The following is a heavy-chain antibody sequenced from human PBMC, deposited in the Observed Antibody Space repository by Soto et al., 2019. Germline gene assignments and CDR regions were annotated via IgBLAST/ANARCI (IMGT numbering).Heavy chain of an antibody. V-gene: IGHV3-23*01. CDR3: AKAPAERLCSSTSCYDGWFDP. J-gene: IGHJ5*02. D-gene: IGHD2-2*01. Sequence: GGSLILSCAASGFTFRSYAMSWVRQAPGKGLEWVSAISGSGGSTYYADSVKGRFTISRDNSKNTLYLQMNSLRAEDTAVYYCAKAPAERLCSSTSCYDGWFDPWGQGTLVTVS. CDR1: GFTFRSYA. CDR2: ISGSGGST.